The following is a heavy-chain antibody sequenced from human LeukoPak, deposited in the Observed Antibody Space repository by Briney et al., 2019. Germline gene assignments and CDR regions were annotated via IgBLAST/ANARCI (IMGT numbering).Heavy chain of an antibody. Sequence: SETLSLTCTVSGGSISSYYWSWIRQPPGKGLEWIGRIYTSGITNYNPPLRSRVTMSVDTSKNQFSLKMSSVTAADTAVYYCARDLRAYSSSSYYYYYMDVWGKGTTVTVSS. D-gene: IGHD6-6*01. CDR2: IYTSGIT. J-gene: IGHJ6*03. CDR3: ARDLRAYSSSSYYYYYMDV. CDR1: GGSISSYY. V-gene: IGHV4-4*07.